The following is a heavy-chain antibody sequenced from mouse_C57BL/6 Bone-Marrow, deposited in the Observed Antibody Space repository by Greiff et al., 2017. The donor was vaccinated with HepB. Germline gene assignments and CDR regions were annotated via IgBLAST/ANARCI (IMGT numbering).Heavy chain of an antibody. V-gene: IGHV5-15*01. CDR1: GFTFSDYG. D-gene: IGHD2-4*01. CDR2: ISNLAYSI. Sequence: VKLVESGGGLVQPGGSLKLSCAASGFTFSDYGMAWVRQAPRKGPEWVAFISNLAYSIYYADTVTGRFTISRENAKNTLYLEMSSLRSEDTAMYYCARRKDDYDGDWYFDVWGTGTTVTVSS. J-gene: IGHJ1*03. CDR3: ARRKDDYDGDWYFDV.